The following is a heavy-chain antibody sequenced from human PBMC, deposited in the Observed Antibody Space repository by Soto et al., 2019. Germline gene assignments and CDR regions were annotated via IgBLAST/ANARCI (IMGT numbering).Heavy chain of an antibody. CDR3: ARRGGYCGATWYGYYVMDV. D-gene: IGHD2-21*01. J-gene: IGHJ6*02. V-gene: IGHV4-39*01. CDR2: FYYSGST. CDR1: GGSISSGPYS. Sequence: QLQLQASGPRLVKPSETLSLTCTVSGGSISSGPYSWGWIRQPPGKGLEWIGTFYYSGSTHYKPSIVSGVTISVDTSREQFSRRLPSVTAADAGVYCCARRGGYCGATWYGYYVMDVWGQGTTVTVS.